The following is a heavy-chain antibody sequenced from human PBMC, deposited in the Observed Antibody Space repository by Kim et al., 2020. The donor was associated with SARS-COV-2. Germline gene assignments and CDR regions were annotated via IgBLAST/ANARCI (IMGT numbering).Heavy chain of an antibody. J-gene: IGHJ6*02. Sequence: SETLSLTCTVSGGSISSYYWSWIRQPPGKGLEWIGYIYYSGSTNYNPSLKSRVTISVDTSKNQFSLKLSSVTAADTAVYYCARDQRVGATGYYYYYYGMDVWGQGTTVTVSS. CDR1: GGSISSYY. CDR2: IYYSGST. D-gene: IGHD1-26*01. CDR3: ARDQRVGATGYYYYYYGMDV. V-gene: IGHV4-59*13.